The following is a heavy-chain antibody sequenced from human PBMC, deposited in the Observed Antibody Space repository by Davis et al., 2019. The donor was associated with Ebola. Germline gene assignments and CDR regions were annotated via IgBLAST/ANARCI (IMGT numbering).Heavy chain of an antibody. D-gene: IGHD1-1*01. J-gene: IGHJ4*02. Sequence: GESLKISCAASGFTFSDYYMSWIRQAPGKGLEWVSYINYESSDTAYADSVKGRFTISRDNAKNSLSLQMNSLRAEDTAVYYCARGVPNWNDALDYWGQGTSVTVSS. V-gene: IGHV3-11*06. CDR3: ARGVPNWNDALDY. CDR2: INYESSDT. CDR1: GFTFSDYY.